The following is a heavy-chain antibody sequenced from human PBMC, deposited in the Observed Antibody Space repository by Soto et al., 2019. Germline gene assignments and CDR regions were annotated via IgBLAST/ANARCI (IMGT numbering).Heavy chain of an antibody. V-gene: IGHV1-18*01. D-gene: IGHD2-15*01. CDR2: SSAYNGNT. Sequence: APEKRCRKASGYTFTSHGISWVRQAPGQGLEWRGWSSAYNGNTNYAQKPQGRVTMTTDTSTSTAYMELRSLCSDDTAVYYCSRVTVAAGTTVAVHGGRG. CDR1: GYTFTSHG. CDR3: SRVTVAAGTTVAVH. J-gene: IGHJ2*01.